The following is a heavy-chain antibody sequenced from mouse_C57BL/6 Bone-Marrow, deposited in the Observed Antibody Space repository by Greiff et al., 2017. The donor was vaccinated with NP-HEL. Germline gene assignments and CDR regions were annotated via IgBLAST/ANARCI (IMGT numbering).Heavy chain of an antibody. CDR3: TTIELRGHFDV. J-gene: IGHJ1*03. CDR2: IDPENGDT. Sequence: EVQLQQSGAELVRPGASVKLSCTASGFNIKDDYMHWVKQRPEQGLEWIGWIDPENGDTEYASKFQGKATITADTSSNTAYLQLSSLTSEDTAVYYCTTIELRGHFDVWGTGTTVTVSS. D-gene: IGHD1-1*01. V-gene: IGHV14-4*01. CDR1: GFNIKDDY.